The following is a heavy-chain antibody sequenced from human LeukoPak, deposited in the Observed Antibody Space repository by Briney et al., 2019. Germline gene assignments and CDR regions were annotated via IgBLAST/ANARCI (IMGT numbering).Heavy chain of an antibody. CDR2: MNPNSDNT. J-gene: IGHJ3*02. D-gene: IGHD3-22*01. CDR1: GYTFTSYD. CDR3: ARDEGAKIAFHI. Sequence: ASVKVSCKASGYTFTSYDINWVRQAPGQGLEWMGWMNPNSDNTGYAQKFQGRVTMTRNTSISTAYMELSSLRFEDTAVYYCARDEGAKIAFHIWGQGTMVTVSS. V-gene: IGHV1-8*01.